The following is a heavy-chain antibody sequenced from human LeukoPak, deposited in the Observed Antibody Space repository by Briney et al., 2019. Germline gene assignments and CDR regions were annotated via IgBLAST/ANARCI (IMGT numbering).Heavy chain of an antibody. V-gene: IGHV3-21*06. CDR3: ARVVRGSSLDY. Sequence: PGGSLRLSCATSGFTLTNYTMNWVRQAPGKGLEWLSSISGDSNQIYYAESVKGRFTISRDNADNSLFLQMDSLRAEDTAIYYCARVVRGSSLDYWGQGTLVTVSS. CDR2: ISGDSNQI. CDR1: GFTLTNYT. J-gene: IGHJ4*02. D-gene: IGHD1-26*01.